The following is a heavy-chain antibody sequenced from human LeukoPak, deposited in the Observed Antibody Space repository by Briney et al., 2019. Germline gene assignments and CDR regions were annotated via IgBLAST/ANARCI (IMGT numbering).Heavy chain of an antibody. J-gene: IGHJ4*02. CDR2: IGGSGGRT. Sequence: GGSLRLSCAVSGITLSNYGMSWVRQAPGKGLEWVAGIGGSGGRTNYADSLKGRFTISRDNAKNSLYLQMDSLRAEDTAVYYCARVIGSYGDSAYWGQGTLVTVSS. V-gene: IGHV3-23*01. D-gene: IGHD3-16*01. CDR3: ARVIGSYGDSAY. CDR1: GITLSNYG.